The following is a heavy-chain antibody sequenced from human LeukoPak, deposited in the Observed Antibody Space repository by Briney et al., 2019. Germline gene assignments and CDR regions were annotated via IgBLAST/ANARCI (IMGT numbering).Heavy chain of an antibody. D-gene: IGHD6-19*01. CDR2: INPSGGTT. J-gene: IGHJ4*02. V-gene: IGHV1-46*01. CDR3: ARFAVHRRIAVAGQFGLDY. CDR1: GYIFTSYY. Sequence: ASVKVSCKASGYIFTSYYIHWVRQAPGQRLEWMGIINPSGGTTNYAQKFQGRVTMTRDTSTRTIYMELSSLRSEDTAVYYCARFAVHRRIAVAGQFGLDYWGQGTLVTVSS.